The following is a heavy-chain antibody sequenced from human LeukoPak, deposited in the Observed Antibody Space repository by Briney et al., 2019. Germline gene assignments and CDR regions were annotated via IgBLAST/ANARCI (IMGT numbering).Heavy chain of an antibody. J-gene: IGHJ4*02. CDR1: GFTFSNAW. V-gene: IGHV3-15*01. CDR2: LKSKADGGTT. Sequence: PGGSLRLSCAVSGFTFSNAWMSWVRQVPGKGLEWLGRLKSKADGGTTDYAAPVKGRFTISRDDSKNTLYLQMNSLKTEDTAVYYCTTLLWFGEFSNPFDYWGQGTLVTVSS. CDR3: TTLLWFGEFSNPFDY. D-gene: IGHD3-10*01.